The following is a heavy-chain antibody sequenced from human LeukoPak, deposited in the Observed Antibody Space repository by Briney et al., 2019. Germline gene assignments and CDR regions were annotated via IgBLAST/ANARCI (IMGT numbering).Heavy chain of an antibody. V-gene: IGHV3-23*01. J-gene: IGHJ4*02. D-gene: IGHD2-2*01. Sequence: PGGSLRLSCVASGFTFSSYAMSWVRQAPGKGLEWVSAISGSGGSTYYADSVKGRFTISRDNSKNTLYLQMNSLRAEDTAVYYCAEDDCSSTSCPSDYWGQGTLVTVSS. CDR1: GFTFSSYA. CDR2: ISGSGGST. CDR3: AEDDCSSTSCPSDY.